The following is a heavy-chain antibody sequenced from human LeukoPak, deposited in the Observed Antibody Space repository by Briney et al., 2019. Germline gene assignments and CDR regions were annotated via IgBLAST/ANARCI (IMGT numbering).Heavy chain of an antibody. Sequence: GGSLRLSCAASGFTFSSYWTSWVRQAPGKGLEWVANIKQDGSEKYYVDSVKGRFTIPRDNAKNSLYLQMNSLRAEDTAVYYCASYDSSGYYYGYWGQGTLVTVSS. D-gene: IGHD3-22*01. CDR1: GFTFSSYW. V-gene: IGHV3-7*01. CDR2: IKQDGSEK. J-gene: IGHJ4*02. CDR3: ASYDSSGYYYGY.